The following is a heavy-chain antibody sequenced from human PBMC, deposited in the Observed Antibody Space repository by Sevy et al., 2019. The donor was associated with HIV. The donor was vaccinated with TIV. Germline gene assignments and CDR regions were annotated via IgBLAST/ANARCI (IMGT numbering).Heavy chain of an antibody. Sequence: GGSLRLSCTASGFTFSSYEMNWVRQAPGKALEWVSNIISSGSSKYYADSVKGRFTISRDNAKNSLFLQMNSLRAEDTAVYYCARGPHHYYDSSAFFDYWGQGTLVTVSS. CDR2: IISSGSSK. V-gene: IGHV3-48*03. CDR1: GFTFSSYE. D-gene: IGHD3-22*01. J-gene: IGHJ4*02. CDR3: ARGPHHYYDSSAFFDY.